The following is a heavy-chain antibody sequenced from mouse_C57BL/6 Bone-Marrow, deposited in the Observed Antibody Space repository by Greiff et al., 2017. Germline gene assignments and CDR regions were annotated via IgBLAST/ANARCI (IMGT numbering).Heavy chain of an antibody. J-gene: IGHJ2*01. CDR2: GQGLEWIG. Sequence: QVQLQQPGPELARPWASVKISCQAFYTFFSRVHFAIRDTNSWMQRVKQRPGQGLEWIGAIYPGNGDTSYIPMFKSKATLTADQSSSTTYMQLSIQTSEGSAVYYCAAWTGYWGQGTTLTVSS. CDR3: SEGSAVYYCAAWTGY. V-gene: IGHV1-87*01. CDR1: YTFFSRVH.